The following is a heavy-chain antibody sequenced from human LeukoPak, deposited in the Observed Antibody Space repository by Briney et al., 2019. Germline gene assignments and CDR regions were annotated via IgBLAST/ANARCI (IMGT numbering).Heavy chain of an antibody. D-gene: IGHD3-3*01. CDR3: AREPYDFCSAASVPGSYYMDV. Sequence: GGSLRLSCAASGFTFSSYEMNWVRRAAGKGLEWVSYISSSGGTIYYADSVKGRFTISRDNAKNSLYLQMNSLRAEDTAVYYCAREPYDFCSAASVPGSYYMDVWGKVTTVTVSS. CDR1: GFTFSSYE. CDR2: ISSSGGTI. V-gene: IGHV3-48*03. J-gene: IGHJ6*03.